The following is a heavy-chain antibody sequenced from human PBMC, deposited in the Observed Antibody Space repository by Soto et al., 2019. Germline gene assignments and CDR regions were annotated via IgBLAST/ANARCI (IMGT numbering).Heavy chain of an antibody. J-gene: IGHJ4*02. CDR1: GFSLSNARMG. V-gene: IGHV2-26*01. CDR2: IFSNDEK. D-gene: IGHD6-19*01. CDR3: ARIPYSSGWSDY. Sequence: SGPTLVNPTETLTLTCTVSGFSLSNARMGVSWIRQRPGKALEWLAHIFSNDEKSYSTSLRSRLTISKDTSKSQVVLTMTNMDPVDTATYYCARIPYSSGWSDYWGQGTLVTVSS.